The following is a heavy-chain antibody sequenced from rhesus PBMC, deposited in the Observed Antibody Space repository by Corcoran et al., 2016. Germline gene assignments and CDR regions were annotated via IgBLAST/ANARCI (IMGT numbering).Heavy chain of an antibody. Sequence: QVQLQESGPGLVKPSETLSLTCAVSGGSISGGYYWVWLRQHPGKGLEWIGNIYGNSATTYYNPSLKSRVTISKDTSKNQFSLKLSSVTAADTAVYYCAGAHDISMVVVYYFDYWGQGVLVTVSS. J-gene: IGHJ4*01. CDR3: AGAHDISMVVVYYFDY. CDR2: IYGNSATT. CDR1: GGSISGGYY. V-gene: IGHV4S7*01. D-gene: IGHD2-21*01.